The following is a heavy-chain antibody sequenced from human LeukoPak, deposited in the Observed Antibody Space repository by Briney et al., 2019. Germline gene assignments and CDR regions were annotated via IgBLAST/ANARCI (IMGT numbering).Heavy chain of an antibody. CDR2: ISYTGDSI. CDR3: ARPRRGYSYGFFDY. D-gene: IGHD5-18*01. J-gene: IGHJ4*02. Sequence: GGSLRLSCAASGFTLSDYYMIWIRQAPGKGLEWVSYISYTGDSIYYADSVKGRFTISRDNAKNSVYLQMNSLRAEDTALYYCARPRRGYSYGFFDYWGQGTLVSVSS. CDR1: GFTLSDYY. V-gene: IGHV3-11*04.